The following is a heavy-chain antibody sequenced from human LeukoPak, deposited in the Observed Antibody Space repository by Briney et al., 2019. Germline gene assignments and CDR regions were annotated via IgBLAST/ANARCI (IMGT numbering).Heavy chain of an antibody. J-gene: IGHJ4*02. V-gene: IGHV4-59*12. CDR2: IYYSGST. CDR1: GGSISSYY. CDR3: ARLTDPGGSY. Sequence: SETLSLTCTVSGGSISSYYWSWIRQPPGKGLEWIGYIYYSGSTNYNPSLKSRVTISVDKSKNQFSLKLGSVTAADTAVYYCARLTDPGGSYWGQGTLVTVSS. D-gene: IGHD1-14*01.